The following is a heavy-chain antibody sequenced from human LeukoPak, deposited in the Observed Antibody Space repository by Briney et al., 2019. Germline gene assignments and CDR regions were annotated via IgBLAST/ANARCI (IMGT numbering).Heavy chain of an antibody. D-gene: IGHD6-19*01. CDR3: AREADSSGWYGDAFDI. CDR1: GGSISSYY. J-gene: IGHJ3*02. CDR2: IYYRGST. V-gene: IGHV4-59*01. Sequence: PSETLSLTCTVSGGSISSYYWSWIRQPPGKGMGWIGYIYYRGSTNYNPSLKSRVTISVDTSKIQFSLKLSSVTAAETAVYYCAREADSSGWYGDAFDIWGQGAMVTVSS.